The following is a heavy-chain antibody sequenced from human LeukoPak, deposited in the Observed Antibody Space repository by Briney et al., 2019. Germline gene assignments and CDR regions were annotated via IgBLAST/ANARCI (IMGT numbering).Heavy chain of an antibody. J-gene: IGHJ4*02. CDR1: GFSISNYW. CDR2: IYSGGST. V-gene: IGHV3-53*01. CDR3: ARLFGPVGY. Sequence: GGSLRLSCAVSGFSISNYWMTWVRQAPGKGLEWVSVIYSGGSTYYADSVKGRFTISRDNSKNTLYLQMNSLRAEDTAVYYCARLFGPVGYWGQGTLVTVSS. D-gene: IGHD3-10*02.